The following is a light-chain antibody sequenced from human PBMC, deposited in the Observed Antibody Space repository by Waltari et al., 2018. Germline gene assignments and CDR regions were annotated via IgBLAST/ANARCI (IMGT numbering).Light chain of an antibody. Sequence: QSALTQPASVSGSPGQSIPISCTGTSRAFASYNYVSWYQQHPGKAPKLVIYDATYRPSGVSVRFSGSKSGNTASLTISGLQPEDEAAYYCSSYSGSITLFGGGTKLSVL. V-gene: IGLV2-14*03. CDR2: DAT. CDR3: SSYSGSITL. J-gene: IGLJ2*01. CDR1: SRAFASYNY.